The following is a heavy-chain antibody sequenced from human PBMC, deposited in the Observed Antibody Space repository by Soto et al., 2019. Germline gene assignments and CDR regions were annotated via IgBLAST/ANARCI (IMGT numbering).Heavy chain of an antibody. CDR3: AKDLEPELPRVIDF. Sequence: GGSLRLSCATSGLTFSNYAMSWVRQAPGGGLEWISSMSGSSRTTYYAASVRGRFTISMDRSKNQLYLQLSCMTAEDTALYYCAKDLEPELPRVIDFWGQGTLVTVSS. V-gene: IGHV3-23*01. D-gene: IGHD3-16*02. J-gene: IGHJ4*02. CDR2: MSGSSRTT. CDR1: GLTFSNYA.